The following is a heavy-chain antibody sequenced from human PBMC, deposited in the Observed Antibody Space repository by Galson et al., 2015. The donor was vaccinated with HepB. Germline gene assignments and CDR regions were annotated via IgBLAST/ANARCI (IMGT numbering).Heavy chain of an antibody. J-gene: IGHJ4*02. D-gene: IGHD3-3*01. Sequence: PALVKPTQTLTLTCTFSGFSLSTSGVGVGWIRQPPGKALEWLALIYWDDDKRYSPSLKSRLTITKDTSKNQVVLTMTNMDPVDTATYYCALLSPYDFWSGGAVFDYWGQGTLVTVSS. CDR3: ALLSPYDFWSGGAVFDY. CDR1: GFSLSTSGVG. CDR2: IYWDDDK. V-gene: IGHV2-5*02.